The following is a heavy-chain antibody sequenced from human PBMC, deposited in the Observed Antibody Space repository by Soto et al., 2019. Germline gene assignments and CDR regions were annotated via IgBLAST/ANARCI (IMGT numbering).Heavy chain of an antibody. CDR1: GFTFSIFG. V-gene: IGHV3-30*18. Sequence: QVQLVESGGGVVQPGRSLRLSCAASGFTFSIFGMHWVRQAPGKGLEWVAVISYDGSRTYYPDSVKGRFTISRDSSKNTLYLQMNSLRAEDTAVYYCAKSMAVAFPGFYGLDVWGQGTTVTVSS. D-gene: IGHD6-19*01. CDR2: ISYDGSRT. CDR3: AKSMAVAFPGFYGLDV. J-gene: IGHJ6*02.